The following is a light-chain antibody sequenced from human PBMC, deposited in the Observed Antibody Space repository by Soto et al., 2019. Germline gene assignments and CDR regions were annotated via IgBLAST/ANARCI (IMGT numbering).Light chain of an antibody. CDR3: QQYVSSVT. V-gene: IGKV3-20*01. J-gene: IGKJ1*01. Sequence: EIVLTQSPGSLSLSPGERATLSCRASQSVDSSFFAWYQQTPGQAPRLLIYGASKRATGIPDRFSGSGSGTDFTLTISRLETEDFAVYYCQQYVSSVTFGQGTKVEIK. CDR2: GAS. CDR1: QSVDSSF.